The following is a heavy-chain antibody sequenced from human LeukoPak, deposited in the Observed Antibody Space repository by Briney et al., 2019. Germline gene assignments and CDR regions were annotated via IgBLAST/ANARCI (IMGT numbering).Heavy chain of an antibody. CDR1: GGSTSSSNYY. CDR2: IHYSGNT. D-gene: IGHD1-26*01. J-gene: IGHJ4*02. CDR3: ARGRPYSGGYHLDY. V-gene: IGHV4-39*01. Sequence: PSETLSLTCTVSGGSTSSSNYYWGWIRQPPGKGLEWIGGIHYSGNTYYNPSLKSRVTISIDTSKNQFSLKLSSVTAADTAVYYCARGRPYSGGYHLDYWGQGTLVTVSA.